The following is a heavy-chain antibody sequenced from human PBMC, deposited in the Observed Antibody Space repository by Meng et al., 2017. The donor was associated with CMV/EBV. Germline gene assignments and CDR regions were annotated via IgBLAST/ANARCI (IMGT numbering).Heavy chain of an antibody. J-gene: IGHJ6*02. CDR2: IYSGGSST. CDR3: AKDLGVLLGSYGTDV. D-gene: IGHD2/OR15-2a*01. V-gene: IGHV3-23*03. Sequence: GGSLRLSCAASGFTFSSYAMSWVRQAPGKGLEWVSVIYSGGSSTYYADSVKGRFTISRDNSKNTLYLQMNSLRAEDTAVYYCAKDLGVLLGSYGTDVWGQGTTVTVSS. CDR1: GFTFSSYA.